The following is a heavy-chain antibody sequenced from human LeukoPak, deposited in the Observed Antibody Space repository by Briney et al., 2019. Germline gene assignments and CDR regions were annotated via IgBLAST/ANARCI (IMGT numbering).Heavy chain of an antibody. CDR2: IYTSGST. D-gene: IGHD6-13*01. J-gene: IGHJ4*02. Sequence: SETLSLTCTVSGGSISSYYWSLIRQPAGKGLEWIGRIYTSGSTNYNPSLKSRVTMSVDTSKNQFSLKLSSVTAADTAVYYCARQIAAAAYFDYWGQGTLVTVSS. V-gene: IGHV4-4*07. CDR1: GGSISSYY. CDR3: ARQIAAAAYFDY.